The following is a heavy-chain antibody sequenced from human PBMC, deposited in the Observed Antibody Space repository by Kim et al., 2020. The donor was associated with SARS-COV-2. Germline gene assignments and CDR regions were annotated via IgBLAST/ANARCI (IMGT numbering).Heavy chain of an antibody. CDR1: GYTFTSYA. D-gene: IGHD6-13*01. V-gene: IGHV7-4-1*02. Sequence: ASVKVSCKASGYTFTSYAMNWVRQAPGQVLEWMGWINTNTGNPTYAQGFTGRFVFSLDTSVSTAYLQISSLKAEDTAVYYCARTPVLAAAGSLGYWGQGTLVTVSS. CDR2: INTNTGNP. CDR3: ARTPVLAAAGSLGY. J-gene: IGHJ4*02.